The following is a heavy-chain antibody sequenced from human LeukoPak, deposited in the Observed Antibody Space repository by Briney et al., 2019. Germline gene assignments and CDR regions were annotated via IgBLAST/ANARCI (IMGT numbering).Heavy chain of an antibody. CDR2: INAGNGNT. CDR3: ARDLEGAHIEYSSSSESEY. V-gene: IGHV1-3*01. CDR1: GYTFTDYA. Sequence: GASVKVSCKASGYTFTDYAMHWVRQAPGERLEWMGWINAGNGNTKYSQKFQGRVTITRDTSASTAYMELSSLRSEDTAVYYCARDLEGAHIEYSSSSESEYWGQGTLVTVSS. J-gene: IGHJ4*02. D-gene: IGHD6-6*01.